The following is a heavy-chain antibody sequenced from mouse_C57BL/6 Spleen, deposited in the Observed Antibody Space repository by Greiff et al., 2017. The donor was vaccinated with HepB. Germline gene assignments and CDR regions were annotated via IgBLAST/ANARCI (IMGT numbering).Heavy chain of an antibody. CDR3: ARQGVDGDYYAMDY. J-gene: IGHJ4*01. V-gene: IGHV5-6*01. Sequence: EVQVVESGGDLVKPGGSLKLSCAASGFTFSSYGMSWVRQTPDKRLEWVATISSGGSYTYYPDSVKGRFTISRDNAKNTLYLQMSSLKSEDTAMYYCARQGVDGDYYAMDYWGQGTSVTVSS. D-gene: IGHD2-13*01. CDR2: ISSGGSYT. CDR1: GFTFSSYG.